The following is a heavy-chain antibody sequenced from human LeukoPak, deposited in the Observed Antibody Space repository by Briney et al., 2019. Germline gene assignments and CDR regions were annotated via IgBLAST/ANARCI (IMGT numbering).Heavy chain of an antibody. CDR1: GYSISSGYY. CDR3: ARVSSWYYS. Sequence: SETLSLTCTVSGYSISSGYYWGWIRQPPGKGLEWIGYIYYSGSTNYNPSLKSRVTISVDTSKNQFSLKLSSVTAADTAVYYCARVSSWYYSWGQGTLVTVSS. V-gene: IGHV4-61*01. CDR2: IYYSGST. J-gene: IGHJ4*02. D-gene: IGHD6-13*01.